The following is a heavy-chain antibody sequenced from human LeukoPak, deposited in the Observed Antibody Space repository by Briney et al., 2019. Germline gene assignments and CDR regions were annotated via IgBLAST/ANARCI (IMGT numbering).Heavy chain of an antibody. Sequence: ASVKVSCKVSGYTLTELSMHWVRQAPGKGLEWMGGFDPEDGETIYAQRFQGRVTMTEDTSTDTDYMELSSLRSEDTAVYYCATASSYGAHYFDYWGQGTLVTVSS. CDR3: ATASSYGAHYFDY. V-gene: IGHV1-24*01. D-gene: IGHD4/OR15-4a*01. J-gene: IGHJ4*02. CDR2: FDPEDGET. CDR1: GYTLTELS.